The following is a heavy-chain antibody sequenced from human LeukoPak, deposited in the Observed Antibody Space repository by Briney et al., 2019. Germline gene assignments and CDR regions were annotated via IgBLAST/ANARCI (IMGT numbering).Heavy chain of an antibody. CDR2: IGGNGDTT. CDR3: VKDEGYCSSVSCSPSY. J-gene: IGHJ4*02. D-gene: IGHD2-2*01. V-gene: IGHV3-64D*06. Sequence: GGSLRLSCAASGFXFRNYPIHWVRQAPGKGLEYVSAIGGNGDTTYYEDSVKGRVTISRDNSKNTLYLQLSSLRVEDTAVYYCVKDEGYCSSVSCSPSYWGQGTLVTVSS. CDR1: GFXFRNYP.